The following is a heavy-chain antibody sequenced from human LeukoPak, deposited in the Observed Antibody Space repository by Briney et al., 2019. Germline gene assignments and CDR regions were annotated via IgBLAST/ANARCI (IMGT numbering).Heavy chain of an antibody. J-gene: IGHJ6*02. D-gene: IGHD3-22*01. CDR3: ARSSGDLYYYYYATDV. CDR2: ISAYNGNT. Sequence: ASVKVSCKASGYTFTSYGISWVRQAPGQGLEWMGWISAYNGNTNYAQKLQGRVTITRDTSASTAYMELSSLRSEDTSVYYCARSSGDLYYYYYATDVWGQGTTVTVSS. CDR1: GYTFTSYG. V-gene: IGHV1-18*01.